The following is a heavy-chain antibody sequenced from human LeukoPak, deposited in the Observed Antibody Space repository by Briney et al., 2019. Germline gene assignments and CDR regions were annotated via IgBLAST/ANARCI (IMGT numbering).Heavy chain of an antibody. CDR3: ARRQDGHDY. J-gene: IGHJ4*02. CDR2: IYTTGST. Sequence: PSQTLSLTCTVSGVSIANTFYCWNWLRQPAGKGLEWIGRIYTTGSTDYNPSLKSRVTISLDTARNQFSLKLSSVTAAGTAVYYCARRQDGHDYWGQGTLVTVSS. V-gene: IGHV4-61*02. CDR1: GVSIANTFYC.